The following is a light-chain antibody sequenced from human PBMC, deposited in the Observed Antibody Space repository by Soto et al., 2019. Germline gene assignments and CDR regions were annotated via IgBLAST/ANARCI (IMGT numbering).Light chain of an antibody. CDR3: QQTYDTPIT. CDR2: AAS. CDR1: QSVINY. J-gene: IGKJ5*01. V-gene: IGKV1-39*01. Sequence: DIQMTQSPSSLSSSVGDIVTITCRASQSVINYLHWYQQKPGRAPKLLIYAASILHSGVPPRFSGSGVGTYFTLTINGLQPEDFTAYYCQQTYDTPITFGQGTRLEIK.